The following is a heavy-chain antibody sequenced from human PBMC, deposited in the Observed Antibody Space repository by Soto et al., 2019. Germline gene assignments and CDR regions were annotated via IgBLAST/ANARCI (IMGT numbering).Heavy chain of an antibody. J-gene: IGHJ4*02. CDR2: IGDGGGSI. V-gene: IGHV3-23*01. CDR3: AKVSFAYCSSSSCYNPFDY. D-gene: IGHD2-2*01. Sequence: GGSLRLSLAASGFKFSSYAMSWFRQAPGKGLEWVSSIGDGGGSIYYADSVKGRFTISRDNSKNTLFLQMNSLRAEDTALYYCAKVSFAYCSSSSCYNPFDYWGQGTLVTVSS. CDR1: GFKFSSYA.